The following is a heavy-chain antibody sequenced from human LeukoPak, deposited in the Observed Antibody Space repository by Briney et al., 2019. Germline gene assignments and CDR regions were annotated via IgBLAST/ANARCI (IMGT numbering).Heavy chain of an antibody. CDR2: ITSNGGST. CDR3: AKDARRTNGWYFFDY. Sequence: GGSLRLSCSASGFTFSTNSMHWVRQAPGKGLEFVSAITSNGGSTYYADSVKGRFTISRDNSKNTLFLQMNSLRAEDAAVYYCAKDARRTNGWYFFDYWGQGTLVTVSS. V-gene: IGHV3-64*04. CDR1: GFTFSTNS. J-gene: IGHJ4*02. D-gene: IGHD6-19*01.